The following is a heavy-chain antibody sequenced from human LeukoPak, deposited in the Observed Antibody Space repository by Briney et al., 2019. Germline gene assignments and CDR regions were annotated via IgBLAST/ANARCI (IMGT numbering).Heavy chain of an antibody. Sequence: GASVKVSCKASGYTFTSYDINWVRQATGQGLEWMGWMNPNSGNTGYAQKFQGRVTITRNTSISTAYVELSSLRSEDTAVYYCARTPIDYDILTGYYVYFDYWGQGTLVTVSS. V-gene: IGHV1-8*03. D-gene: IGHD3-9*01. CDR3: ARTPIDYDILTGYYVYFDY. CDR1: GYTFTSYD. CDR2: MNPNSGNT. J-gene: IGHJ4*02.